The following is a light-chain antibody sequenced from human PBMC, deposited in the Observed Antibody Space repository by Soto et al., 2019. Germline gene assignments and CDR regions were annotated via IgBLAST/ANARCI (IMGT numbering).Light chain of an antibody. CDR1: QSVGTF. J-gene: IGKJ1*01. CDR3: QQCNNWPQWT. V-gene: IGKV3-11*01. CDR2: DAS. Sequence: EIVLTQSPATLSLSPGERATLSCRASQSVGTFVAWYQQKPGQAPRLLIYDASNRAAGIPARFSGSGSRTDFTLTISRLEPEDFAVYYCQQCNNWPQWTFGPGTKVDIK.